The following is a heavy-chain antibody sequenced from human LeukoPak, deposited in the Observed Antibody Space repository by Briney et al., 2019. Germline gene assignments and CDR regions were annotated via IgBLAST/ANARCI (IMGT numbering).Heavy chain of an antibody. V-gene: IGHV3-72*01. CDR1: GFTFSDHY. CDR3: ASGRYYFDY. J-gene: IGHJ4*02. CDR2: TGNKANNYPT. Sequence: GGSLRLSCAASGFTFSDHYMDWVRQAPGKGLEWIGRTGNKANNYPTEYAASVKGRFTISRDDSKNSLYLQMNSLRAEDTAVYYCASGRYYFDYWGQGTLVTVSS.